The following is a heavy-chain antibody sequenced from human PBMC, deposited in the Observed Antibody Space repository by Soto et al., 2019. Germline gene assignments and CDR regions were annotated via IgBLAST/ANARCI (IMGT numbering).Heavy chain of an antibody. CDR3: ARIRITMVRPYFDF. Sequence: QVTLKESGPVLVKPTETLTLTCTVSGFSLSNARMGVSWIRQPPGKALEWLAHIFSNDEKSYSPSLKSRLTISKDTSKSQVVLTMTNMDPVDTATYYCARIRITMVRPYFDFWGQGTLGTVSS. CDR1: GFSLSNARMG. J-gene: IGHJ4*02. D-gene: IGHD3-10*01. V-gene: IGHV2-26*01. CDR2: IFSNDEK.